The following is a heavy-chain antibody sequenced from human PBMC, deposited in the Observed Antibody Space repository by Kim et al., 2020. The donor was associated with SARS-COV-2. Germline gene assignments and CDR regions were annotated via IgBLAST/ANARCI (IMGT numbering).Heavy chain of an antibody. D-gene: IGHD2-15*01. J-gene: IGHJ5*02. V-gene: IGHV4-34*01. Sequence: SETLSLTCAVYGGSLSGYYWTWIRQSPGKGLEWIGEVNHSGRANYKPSLRSRVTISLDMSKNQFSLKMTSVTAADTTTYYCARSVGPAARKGGWLDTWGPGTLVTVSS. CDR2: VNHSGRA. CDR1: GGSLSGYY. CDR3: ARSVGPAARKGGWLDT.